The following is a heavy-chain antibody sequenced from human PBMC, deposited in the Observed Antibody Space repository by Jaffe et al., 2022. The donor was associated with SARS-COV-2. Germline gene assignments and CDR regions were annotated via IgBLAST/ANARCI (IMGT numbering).Heavy chain of an antibody. CDR2: INAGNGNT. CDR3: ARDGGYDSLREDWFDP. J-gene: IGHJ5*02. Sequence: QVQLVQSGAEVKKPGASVKVSCKASGYTFTSYAMHWVRQAPGQRLEWMGWINAGNGNTKYSQKFQGRVTITRDTSASTAYMELSSLRSEDTAVYYCARDGGYDSLREDWFDPWGQGTLVTVSS. V-gene: IGHV1-3*01. D-gene: IGHD3-22*01. CDR1: GYTFTSYA.